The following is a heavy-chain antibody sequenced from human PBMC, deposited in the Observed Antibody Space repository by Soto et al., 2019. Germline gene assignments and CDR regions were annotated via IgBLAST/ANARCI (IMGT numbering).Heavy chain of an antibody. V-gene: IGHV1-69*02. CDR1: GGTFSSYT. CDR3: AVVVTATPYYYGMDV. CDR2: IIPILGIA. D-gene: IGHD2-21*02. J-gene: IGHJ6*02. Sequence: QVQLVQSGAEVKKPGSSVKVSCKASGGTFSSYTISWVRQARGQGLEWMGRIIPILGIANYAQKFQGRVTITADKSTSTAYMELISLRSEDTAVYYCAVVVTATPYYYGMDVWDQGTTVTVSS.